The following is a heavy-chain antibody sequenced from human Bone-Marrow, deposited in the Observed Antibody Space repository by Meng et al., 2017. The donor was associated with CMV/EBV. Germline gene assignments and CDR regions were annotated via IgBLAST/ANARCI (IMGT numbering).Heavy chain of an antibody. Sequence: SETLSLTCTVPGYSISSGYYWGWIRQPPGKGLEWIGSIYHSGSTYYNPSLKSRVTISVDTSKNQFSLKLSSVTAADTAVYYCARDWGGYSGYDRLVFDYWGQGTLVTVSS. CDR2: IYHSGST. D-gene: IGHD5-12*01. CDR3: ARDWGGYSGYDRLVFDY. CDR1: GYSISSGYY. J-gene: IGHJ4*02. V-gene: IGHV4-38-2*02.